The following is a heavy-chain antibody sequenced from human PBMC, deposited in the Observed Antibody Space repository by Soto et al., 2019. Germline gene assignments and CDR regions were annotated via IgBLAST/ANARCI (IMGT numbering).Heavy chain of an antibody. Sequence: ASVKVSCKASGYTFTGYYMHWVRQAPGQGLEWMGWINPNSGGTNYAQKFQDRVTMTRDTSISITYMELIRLSSDDTAVYYCARDASETFRNSYQKDYSPQASLVTVCS. D-gene: IGHD5-18*01. CDR3: ARDASETFRNSYQKDY. CDR1: GYTFTGYY. V-gene: IGHV1-2*02. J-gene: IGHJ4*02. CDR2: INPNSGGT.